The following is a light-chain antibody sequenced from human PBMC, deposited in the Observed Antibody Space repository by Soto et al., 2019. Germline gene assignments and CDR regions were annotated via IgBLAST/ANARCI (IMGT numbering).Light chain of an antibody. CDR3: QHLKTYPQS. Sequence: DFQLTQSPSFLSASIGDRVTITCRASQGINNYLAWYQQKPGKAPKLLIYTASTLQSGIPSRFSGSRSGTEFTLTISSLQPEDFATYYCQHLKTYPQSFGQGTKVEIK. CDR2: TAS. V-gene: IGKV1-9*01. CDR1: QGINNY. J-gene: IGKJ1*01.